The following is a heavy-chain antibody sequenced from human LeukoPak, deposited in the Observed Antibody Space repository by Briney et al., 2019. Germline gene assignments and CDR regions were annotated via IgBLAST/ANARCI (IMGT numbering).Heavy chain of an antibody. D-gene: IGHD1-20*01. CDR3: ARETAEYNWNDWTRPPPIGWFDP. Sequence: SGGSLRLSCAASGFTFSSYAMSWVRQAPGKGLEWVSAISGSGGSTYYADSVKGRFTISRDNSTNTLYLQMNSLRAEDTAVYYCARETAEYNWNDWTRPPPIGWFDPWGQGTLVTVSS. J-gene: IGHJ5*02. CDR1: GFTFSSYA. CDR2: ISGSGGST. V-gene: IGHV3-23*01.